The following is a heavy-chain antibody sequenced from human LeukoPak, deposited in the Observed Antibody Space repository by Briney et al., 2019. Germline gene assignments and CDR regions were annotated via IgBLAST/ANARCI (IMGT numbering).Heavy chain of an antibody. CDR2: ISSGSSAI. Sequence: GGSLRLSCAASGFSFSTYSMNWVRQAPGKGLQWVSYISSGSSAIYFTDSVKGRFTITRDDAKNSVYLQMNSLRTEDTAVYYCGTGDPRFDYWGQGILVTVSS. CDR1: GFSFSTYS. J-gene: IGHJ4*02. CDR3: GTGDPRFDY. D-gene: IGHD7-27*01. V-gene: IGHV3-48*01.